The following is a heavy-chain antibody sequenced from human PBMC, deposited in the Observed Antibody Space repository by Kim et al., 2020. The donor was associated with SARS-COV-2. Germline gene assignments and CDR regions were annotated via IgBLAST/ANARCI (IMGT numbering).Heavy chain of an antibody. V-gene: IGHV3-23*03. CDR1: GFTFSSFA. Sequence: GGSLRLSCAASGFTFSSFAMSWVRQAPGKGLEWVSVIYVGGGDNSYHADAVKGRFTIFRENSKNTLYLQMNSLRVEDTAIYYCAKLRGAPAGTLPDLWGQGTLVTVSS. CDR2: IYVGGGDNS. CDR3: AKLRGAPAGTLPDL. D-gene: IGHD2-2*01. J-gene: IGHJ5*02.